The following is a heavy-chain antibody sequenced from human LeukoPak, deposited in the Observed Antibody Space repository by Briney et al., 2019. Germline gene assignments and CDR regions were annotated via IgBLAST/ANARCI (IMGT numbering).Heavy chain of an antibody. CDR1: GYTFTSYD. J-gene: IGHJ3*02. Sequence: ASVKVSCKASGYTFTSYDINWVRQATGQGLEWMGWMNPNSGNTGYAQKFQGRVTITRNTSISTAYMELSSLRSEDTAVYYCAREGEWELTDAFDIWGQGTMVTVSS. CDR3: AREGEWELTDAFDI. CDR2: MNPNSGNT. D-gene: IGHD1-26*01. V-gene: IGHV1-8*03.